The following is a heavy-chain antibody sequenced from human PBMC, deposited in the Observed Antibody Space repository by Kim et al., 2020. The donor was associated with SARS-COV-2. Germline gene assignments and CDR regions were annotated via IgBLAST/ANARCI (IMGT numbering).Heavy chain of an antibody. CDR3: AKDFPAGYYDFWSGYPRLYGMDV. CDR1: GFTFDDYA. J-gene: IGHJ6*02. D-gene: IGHD3-3*01. CDR2: ISGDGGST. Sequence: GGSLRLSCAASGFTFDDYALHWVRQAPGKGLEWVSLISGDGGSTYYADSVKGRFTISRDNSKNSLYLQMNSLRTEDTALYYCAKDFPAGYYDFWSGYPRLYGMDVWGQGTTVTVSS. V-gene: IGHV3-43*02.